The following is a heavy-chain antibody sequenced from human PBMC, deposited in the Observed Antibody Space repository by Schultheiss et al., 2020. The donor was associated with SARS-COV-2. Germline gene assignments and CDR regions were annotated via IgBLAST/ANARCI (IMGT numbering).Heavy chain of an antibody. D-gene: IGHD3-22*01. V-gene: IGHV3-9*01. CDR3: ARGDDSSGYYFDY. CDR2: ISWNSGSI. Sequence: GGSLRLSCAASGFTFDDYAMHWVRQAPGKGLEWVSGISWNSGSIGYADSVKGRFTISRDNAKNSLYLQMNSLRAEDTAVYYCARGDDSSGYYFDYWGQGTLVTVSS. CDR1: GFTFDDYA. J-gene: IGHJ4*02.